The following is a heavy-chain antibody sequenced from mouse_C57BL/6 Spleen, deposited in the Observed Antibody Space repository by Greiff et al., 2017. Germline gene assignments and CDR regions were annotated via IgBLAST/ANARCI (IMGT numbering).Heavy chain of an antibody. CDR3: ARDRQFAMDY. Sequence: ESGPGLVKPSQSLSLTCSVTGYSITSGYYWNWIRQFPGNKLEWMGYISYDGSNNYNPSLKNRISITRDTSKNQFFLKLNSVTTEDTATYYCARDRQFAMDYWGQGTSVTVSS. D-gene: IGHD3-2*01. CDR1: GYSITSGYY. CDR2: ISYDGSN. J-gene: IGHJ4*01. V-gene: IGHV3-6*01.